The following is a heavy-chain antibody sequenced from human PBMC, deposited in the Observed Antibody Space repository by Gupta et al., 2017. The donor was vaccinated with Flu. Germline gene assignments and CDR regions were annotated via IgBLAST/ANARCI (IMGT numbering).Heavy chain of an antibody. V-gene: IGHV3-23*01. CDR1: GFTFHTSA. Sequence: AASGFTFHTSARIWVRQAPGKGLEWVSSVSDSGYTNNSAGSVKGRLIISRENSKNTLFLQMNSLRVEDTAVYYCAKLTGATLFDPWGPGTLVTVSP. CDR2: VSDSGYTN. CDR3: AKLTGATLFDP. D-gene: IGHD2-8*02. J-gene: IGHJ5*02.